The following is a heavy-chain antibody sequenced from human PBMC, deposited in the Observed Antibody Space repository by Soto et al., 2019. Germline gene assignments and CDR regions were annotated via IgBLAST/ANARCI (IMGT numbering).Heavy chain of an antibody. D-gene: IGHD3-22*01. CDR3: ARHETSGYYHY. Sequence: QVQLVESGGGVVEPGTSLRLSCAATGLTFSTSGMHWVRQVPGKGLEWVALIWYDGSNRYYADSVKGRFTISRDNSKNTLYLQMNSLRAEDTAVYYCARHETSGYYHYWGQGTLVTVSS. V-gene: IGHV3-33*01. CDR2: IWYDGSNR. J-gene: IGHJ4*02. CDR1: GLTFSTSG.